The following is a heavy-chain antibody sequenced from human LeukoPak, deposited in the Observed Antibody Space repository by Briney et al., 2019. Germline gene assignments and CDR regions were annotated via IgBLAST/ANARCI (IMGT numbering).Heavy chain of an antibody. J-gene: IGHJ4*02. Sequence: GGSLRLSCAASGFTFSSYWMTWVRQAPGKGLEWVANIKPDGSVGYYVDSVRDRFIISRDNAGNSLYLQMNSLRVEDTAVYYCTQNLVAAAGDHWGQGTLLIVSS. CDR1: GFTFSSYW. D-gene: IGHD6-13*01. CDR3: TQNLVAAAGDH. CDR2: IKPDGSVG. V-gene: IGHV3-7*01.